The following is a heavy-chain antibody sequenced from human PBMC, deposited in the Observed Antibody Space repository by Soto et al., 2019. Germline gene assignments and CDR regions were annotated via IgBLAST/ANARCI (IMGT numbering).Heavy chain of an antibody. J-gene: IGHJ4*02. V-gene: IGHV3-23*01. CDR3: AKGRRSSPTSCYDY. CDR1: GFTFNNYA. Sequence: PGGSLRLSCAASGFTFNNYAMNWVRQAPGKGLEWVSTISTSGDNTYYADSVKGRFTTSRDNSKNTLYLQMNSLGAEDTAVYYCAKGRRSSPTSCYDYWGQGTLVNVSS. D-gene: IGHD2-2*01. CDR2: ISTSGDNT.